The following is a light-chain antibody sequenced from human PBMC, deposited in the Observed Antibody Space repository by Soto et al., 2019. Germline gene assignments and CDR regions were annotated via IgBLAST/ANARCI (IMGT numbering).Light chain of an antibody. J-gene: IGLJ2*01. CDR1: SSNIGTYT. V-gene: IGLV1-44*01. CDR2: SNN. Sequence: QSVLTQAPSASGNPGQRVTISCSGSSSNIGTYTVNWYQQVPGTAPKLLIYSNNQRPSGVPDRFSGSKSGTSASLAISGLQSEDEADYYCAAWDASLNGVIFGGGTKLTVL. CDR3: AAWDASLNGVI.